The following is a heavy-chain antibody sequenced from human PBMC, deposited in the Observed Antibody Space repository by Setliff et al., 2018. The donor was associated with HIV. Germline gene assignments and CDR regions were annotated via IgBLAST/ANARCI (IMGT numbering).Heavy chain of an antibody. CDR1: GYTFNRYD. J-gene: IGHJ4*02. D-gene: IGHD3-10*01. Sequence: ASVKVSCKASGYTFNRYDINWVRQATGQGLEWMGWVNPNSGNTGYAQKFQGRVTMTRNTSISTAYMELSSLRSEDTAVYYCARGPLVLPVYGSGSYEIDYWGQGTLVTVSS. CDR2: VNPNSGNT. CDR3: ARGPLVLPVYGSGSYEIDY. V-gene: IGHV1-8*01.